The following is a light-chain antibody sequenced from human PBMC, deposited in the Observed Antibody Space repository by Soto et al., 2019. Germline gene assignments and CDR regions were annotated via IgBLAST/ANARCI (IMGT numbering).Light chain of an antibody. CDR3: LQDYSYPRT. CDR2: ATS. V-gene: IGKV1-6*01. J-gene: IGKJ1*01. Sequence: AIQMTQSPSSLSASVGDRVTITCRASQGIRTDLGWYQQRPGKAPKLLIYATSNLQTGVPSRFSGSVSGTDFTLTISSLQPEDFATYYCLQDYSYPRTFGQGTKVEIK. CDR1: QGIRTD.